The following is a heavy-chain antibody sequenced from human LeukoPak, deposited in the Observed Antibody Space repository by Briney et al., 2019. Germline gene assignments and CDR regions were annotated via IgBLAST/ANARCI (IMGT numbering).Heavy chain of an antibody. J-gene: IGHJ4*02. Sequence: GGSLRLSCAASGFTFSSYSMNWVRQAPGKGLEWVSYISSSSSTIYYADSVKGRFTISRDNAKNSLYLQMNSLRAEDTAVYYCARGPRVGYFDYWGQGTLVTVSS. CDR2: ISSSSSTI. CDR3: ARGPRVGYFDY. CDR1: GFTFSSYS. V-gene: IGHV3-48*01. D-gene: IGHD2-15*01.